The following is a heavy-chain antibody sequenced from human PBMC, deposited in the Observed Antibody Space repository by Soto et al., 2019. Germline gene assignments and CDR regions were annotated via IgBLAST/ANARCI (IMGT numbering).Heavy chain of an antibody. CDR3: ARSIVDYDSSGYYSDY. CDR1: GGSISSGGYY. CDR2: IYYSGST. V-gene: IGHV4-31*03. Sequence: SETLSLTGTVSGGSISSGGYYWSWIRRHPGKGLEWIGYIYYSGSTYYNPSLKSRVTISVDTSKNQFSLKLSSVTAADTAVYYCARSIVDYDSSGYYSDYWGQGTLVTVSS. J-gene: IGHJ4*02. D-gene: IGHD3-22*01.